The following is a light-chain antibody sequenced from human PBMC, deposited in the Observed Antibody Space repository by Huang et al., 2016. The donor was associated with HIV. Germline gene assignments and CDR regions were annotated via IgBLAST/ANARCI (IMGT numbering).Light chain of an antibody. CDR1: QGISSW. CDR2: AAS. J-gene: IGKJ5*01. V-gene: IGKV1-12*01. CDR3: QQANSFPLIT. Sequence: DLQMTQSPSFVSASVGDRVTINCRASQGISSWLDWYQQKPGKAPKILIYAASSLQSGVPTRFSGSGSGTDFTLTISDLQPDDFATYFCQQANSFPLITFGQGTRLDIK.